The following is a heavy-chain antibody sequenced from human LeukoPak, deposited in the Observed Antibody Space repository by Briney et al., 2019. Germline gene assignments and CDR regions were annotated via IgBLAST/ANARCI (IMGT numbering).Heavy chain of an antibody. J-gene: IGHJ3*02. CDR2: ISVSGNT. Sequence: GGSLRLSCAASGFTLSSYAMSWVRQGPGKGLEWVSAISVSGNTYHADSVKGRFTISRDNAKNSLYLQMNSLRAEDTAVYYCARDWDDSSGYYYRSSAFDIWGQGTMVTVSS. D-gene: IGHD3-22*01. V-gene: IGHV3-23*01. CDR1: GFTLSSYA. CDR3: ARDWDDSSGYYYRSSAFDI.